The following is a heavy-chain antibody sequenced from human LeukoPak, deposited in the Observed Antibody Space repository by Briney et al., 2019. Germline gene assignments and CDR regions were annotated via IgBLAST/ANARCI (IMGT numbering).Heavy chain of an antibody. CDR2: IKEDESEK. J-gene: IGHJ3*02. Sequence: PGGSLRLSCAASGFNFNNYWMSWVRQAPGKGLEWVANIKEDESEKDYVDSVKGRFTISRDNAKNSLYLQMNSLRAEDTAVYYCASMGLAYCGGDCYPDAFDIWGQGTMVTVSS. D-gene: IGHD2-21*02. CDR1: GFNFNNYW. V-gene: IGHV3-7*03. CDR3: ASMGLAYCGGDCYPDAFDI.